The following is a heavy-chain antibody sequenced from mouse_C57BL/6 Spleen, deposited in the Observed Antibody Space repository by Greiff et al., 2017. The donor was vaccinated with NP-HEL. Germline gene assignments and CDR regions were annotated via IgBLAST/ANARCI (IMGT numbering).Heavy chain of an antibody. CDR1: GYTFTTYP. V-gene: IGHV1-47*01. D-gene: IGHD2-4*01. J-gene: IGHJ4*01. CDR3: ARGDDYDGDAMDY. Sequence: QVQLQQSGAELVKPGASVKMSCKASGYTFTTYPMEWMKQTHGKSLEWIGNFHPYNDDTKYNEKFKGKATLTVEKSSSTVYLELSRLTSDDSAVYYCARGDDYDGDAMDYWGQGTSVTVSS. CDR2: FHPYNDDT.